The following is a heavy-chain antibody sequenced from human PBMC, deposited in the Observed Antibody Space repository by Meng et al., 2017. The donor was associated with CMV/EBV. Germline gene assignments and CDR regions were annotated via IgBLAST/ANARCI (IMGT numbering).Heavy chain of an antibody. Sequence: GGSLRLSCAASGFTFSSYSMNWVRQAPGKGLEWVSSIGSSSRYIYYADSVKGRFTISRDNAKNSLYMQMNSLRGEDTAVYYCARDRAGRITIFGVVQGGGMDVWGQGTTVTVSS. D-gene: IGHD3-3*01. CDR2: IGSSSRYI. CDR1: GFTFSSYS. J-gene: IGHJ6*02. V-gene: IGHV3-21*04. CDR3: ARDRAGRITIFGVVQGGGMDV.